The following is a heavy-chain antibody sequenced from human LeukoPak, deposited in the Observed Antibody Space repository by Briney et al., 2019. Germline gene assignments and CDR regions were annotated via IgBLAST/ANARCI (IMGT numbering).Heavy chain of an antibody. V-gene: IGHV4-4*07. Sequence: SETLSLICTVSGGSISSYYWSWSRQPAGKGLEWIGRIYTSGSTNYNPSLKSRVTMSVDTSKNQFSLKLSSVTAADTAMYYCARGRPYSASYYDSDYWGQGTLVTVSS. CDR2: IYTSGST. J-gene: IGHJ4*02. CDR1: GGSISSYY. D-gene: IGHD1-26*01. CDR3: ARGRPYSASYYDSDY.